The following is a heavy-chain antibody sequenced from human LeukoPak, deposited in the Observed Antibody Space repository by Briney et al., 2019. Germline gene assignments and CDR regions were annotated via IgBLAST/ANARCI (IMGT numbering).Heavy chain of an antibody. V-gene: IGHV3-21*01. D-gene: IGHD1-14*01. J-gene: IGHJ6*02. Sequence: GGSLRLSCAASGFTFSSYRMDWVRQAPGKGLEWVSSISSSSSYLYYADSVKGRFTMSRDNAKNSLYLQMNSLRVEDTAVYYCATCPDVGMDVWGQGTTVTVSS. CDR1: GFTFSSYR. CDR2: ISSSSSYL. CDR3: ATCPDVGMDV.